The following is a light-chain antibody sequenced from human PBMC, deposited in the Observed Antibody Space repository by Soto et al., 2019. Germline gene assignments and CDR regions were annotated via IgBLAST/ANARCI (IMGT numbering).Light chain of an antibody. V-gene: IGKV1-5*03. CDR1: QSISTW. CDR3: QQYKSVSLLT. Sequence: DILMTQSPSTLSASVGDRVTITCRASQSISTWLAWYQQKPGKAPKLLIYKASSLESGVPSRFSGSGSGTEFTLTISSLQPDDFATYYCQQYKSVSLLTFGGGTKVEIK. CDR2: KAS. J-gene: IGKJ4*01.